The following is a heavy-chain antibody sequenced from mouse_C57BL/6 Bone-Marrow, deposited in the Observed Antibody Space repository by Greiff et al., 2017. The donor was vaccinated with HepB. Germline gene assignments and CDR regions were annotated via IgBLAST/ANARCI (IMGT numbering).Heavy chain of an antibody. CDR2: IYPGDGDT. Sequence: VQLQQSGPELVKPGASVKISCKASGYAFSSSWMNWVKQRPGKGLEWIGRIYPGDGDTNYNGKFKGKATLTADKSSSTAYMQLSSLTSEDSAVYFCARDGSSLMDYWGQGTSVTVSS. CDR3: ARDGSSLMDY. D-gene: IGHD1-1*01. J-gene: IGHJ4*01. V-gene: IGHV1-82*01. CDR1: GYAFSSSW.